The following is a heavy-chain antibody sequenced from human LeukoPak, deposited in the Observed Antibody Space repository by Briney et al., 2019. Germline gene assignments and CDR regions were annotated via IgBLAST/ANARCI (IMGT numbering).Heavy chain of an antibody. J-gene: IGHJ4*02. CDR2: ISFNSGTI. Sequence: GRSLRLSCAASGFTFDDFGMRWVRQAPGKGLEWVSYISFNSGTIGYADSVKGRFTISRDNDKNSLYLQMNSLRAEDTALYYCARAGNYADYWGQGALVTVSS. D-gene: IGHD1-7*01. V-gene: IGHV3-9*01. CDR1: GFTFDDFG. CDR3: ARAGNYADY.